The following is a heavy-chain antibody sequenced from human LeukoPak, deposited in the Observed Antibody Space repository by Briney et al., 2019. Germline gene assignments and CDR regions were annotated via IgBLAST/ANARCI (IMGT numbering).Heavy chain of an antibody. V-gene: IGHV3-7*01. J-gene: IGHJ1*01. CDR3: TSWGDTTAEYFQR. D-gene: IGHD2-21*02. Sequence: GGSLRLSCVVSGFTFNRCWMNWVRQAPGKGPEWVAHINPDGRDTYYVDSVKGRFTISRDNAQNSMYLQMNSLRVEDTAVYYCTSWGDTTAEYFQRWGQGTLVTVSS. CDR1: GFTFNRCW. CDR2: INPDGRDT.